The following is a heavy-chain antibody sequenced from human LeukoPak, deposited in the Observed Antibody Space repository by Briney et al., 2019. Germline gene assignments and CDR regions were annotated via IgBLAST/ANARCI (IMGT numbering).Heavy chain of an antibody. V-gene: IGHV3-7*01. J-gene: IGHJ1*01. CDR3: TSWGDTTAEYFQR. D-gene: IGHD2-21*02. Sequence: GGSLRLSCVVSGFTFNRCWMNWVRQAPGKGPEWVAHINPDGRDTYYVDSVKGRFTISRDNAQNSMYLQMNSLRVEDTAVYYCTSWGDTTAEYFQRWGQGTLVTVSS. CDR1: GFTFNRCW. CDR2: INPDGRDT.